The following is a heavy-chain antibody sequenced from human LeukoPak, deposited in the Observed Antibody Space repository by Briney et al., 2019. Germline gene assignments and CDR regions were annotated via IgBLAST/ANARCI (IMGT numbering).Heavy chain of an antibody. CDR1: GFTFSGYA. D-gene: IGHD6-13*01. V-gene: IGHV3-30-3*01. CDR3: AKDLGQQLLLGFDI. Sequence: GGSLRLSCAASGFTFSGYAMHWVRQAPGKGLEWVAVISYDGSNKYYADSVKGRFTISRDNSKNTLYLQMNSLRAEDTAVYYCAKDLGQQLLLGFDIWGQGTMVTVSS. J-gene: IGHJ3*02. CDR2: ISYDGSNK.